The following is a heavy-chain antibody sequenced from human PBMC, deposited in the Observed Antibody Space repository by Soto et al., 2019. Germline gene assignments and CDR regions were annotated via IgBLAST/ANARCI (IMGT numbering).Heavy chain of an antibody. Sequence: QVQRLQSGAEVKKPGAPVKVSCKASGYPFTNYYIHWVRQAPGQGLEWMGIINPSGGSTNYAQTFQGRITMTRDTSTSTVYMDLSSLRSEDTAVYYCARAYYYDSSELDYWGQGTLVTVSS. CDR1: GYPFTNYY. CDR2: INPSGGST. CDR3: ARAYYYDSSELDY. J-gene: IGHJ4*02. V-gene: IGHV1-46*01. D-gene: IGHD3-22*01.